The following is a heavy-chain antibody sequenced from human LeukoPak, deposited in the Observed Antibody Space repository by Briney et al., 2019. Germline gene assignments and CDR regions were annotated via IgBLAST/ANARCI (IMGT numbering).Heavy chain of an antibody. CDR3: ARVNTVMATFDY. V-gene: IGHV4-30-4*01. CDR2: IYYSGST. Sequence: SETLSLTCTVSGGSISSGNYYWSWIRQPPGKGLEWIGYIYYSGSTYYNPSLKSRVTISGDTSQSQYSLKLSSVTAADTAVYYCARVNTVMATFDYWGQGTLVTVSS. D-gene: IGHD5-18*01. CDR1: GGSISSGNYY. J-gene: IGHJ4*02.